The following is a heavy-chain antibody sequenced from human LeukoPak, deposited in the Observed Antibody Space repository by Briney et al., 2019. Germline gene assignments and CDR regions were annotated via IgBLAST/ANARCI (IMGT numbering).Heavy chain of an antibody. CDR3: ARDYYDSSGYYN. CDR2: IKEDGTET. CDR1: GFMFSSNW. D-gene: IGHD3-22*01. J-gene: IGHJ4*02. Sequence: GGSLRLSCAASGFMFSSNWMSWVRLAPGKGLEWVANIKEDGTETYYVDSVKGRFTISRDNAKNSLYLQMNSLRAEDTAVYYCARDYYDSSGYYNWGQGTLVTVSS. V-gene: IGHV3-7*01.